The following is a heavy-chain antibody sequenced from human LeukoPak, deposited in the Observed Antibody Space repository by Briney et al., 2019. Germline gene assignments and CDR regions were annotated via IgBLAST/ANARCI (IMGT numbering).Heavy chain of an antibody. CDR2: INHSGST. D-gene: IGHD2-21*02. CDR3: ARGSYCGGDCYPRPFDY. V-gene: IGHV4-34*01. J-gene: IGHJ4*02. CDR1: GGSFSGYY. Sequence: SETLSLTCAVYGGSFSGYYWSWIRQPPGKGLEWIGEINHSGSTNYNPCLKSRVTISVDTSKNQFSLKLSSVTAADTAVYYCARGSYCGGDCYPRPFDYWGQGTLVTVSS.